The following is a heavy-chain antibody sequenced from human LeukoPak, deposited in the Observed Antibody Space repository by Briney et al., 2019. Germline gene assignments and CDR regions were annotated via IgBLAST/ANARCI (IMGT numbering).Heavy chain of an antibody. D-gene: IGHD6-13*01. CDR1: GYTFTIYG. CDR3: AREGIAAAGIMWYYYYYGMDV. J-gene: IGHJ6*02. V-gene: IGHV1-18*01. Sequence: ASVKVSFKASGYTFTIYGISWVRQAPGQGLEWMGWISAYNGNTNYAQRLQGRVTMTTDTSTSTAYMELRSLRSDDTAVYYCAREGIAAAGIMWYYYYYGMDVWGQGTTVTVSS. CDR2: ISAYNGNT.